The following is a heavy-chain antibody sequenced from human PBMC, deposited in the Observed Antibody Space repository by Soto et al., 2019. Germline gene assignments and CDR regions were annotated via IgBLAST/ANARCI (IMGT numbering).Heavy chain of an antibody. CDR3: ARSITATLIREGY. Sequence: QVQLVQSGAEVKKPGSSVKVSCKASGATFSTNAFSWVRQAPGQGLEWMGGIIPIFGTTDYAQKFQGRLTITADESASTAYMELRNLRSEDTAIYFCARSITATLIREGYWGQGPLVTVSS. CDR2: IIPIFGTT. J-gene: IGHJ4*02. V-gene: IGHV1-69*12. CDR1: GATFSTNA. D-gene: IGHD5-18*01.